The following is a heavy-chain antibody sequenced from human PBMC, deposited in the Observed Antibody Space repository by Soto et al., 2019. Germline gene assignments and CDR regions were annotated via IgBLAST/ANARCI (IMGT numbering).Heavy chain of an antibody. Sequence: EVHLVESGGGLVQPGGSLRLSCAASGFTFSSYSLNWVRQAPGKGLEWGSYITSSGTTVYYADSVRGRFTISRDNAKNTLYLQMNSLRDDDTAVYYCARGSSNWAYYFDFWGQGPLVTVSS. CDR2: ITSSGTTV. V-gene: IGHV3-48*02. J-gene: IGHJ4*02. D-gene: IGHD6-13*01. CDR3: ARGSSNWAYYFDF. CDR1: GFTFSSYS.